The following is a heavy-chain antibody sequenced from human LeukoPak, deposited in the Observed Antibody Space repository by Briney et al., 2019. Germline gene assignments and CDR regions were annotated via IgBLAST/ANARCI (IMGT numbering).Heavy chain of an antibody. CDR3: ARDRHYDSSGHYSGDY. CDR1: GGSISRGDYY. J-gene: IGHJ4*02. V-gene: IGHV4-30-4*01. Sequence: SETLSLTCTVSGGSISRGDYYWSWIRQPPGKGLEWIGYIYYSGSTYYNPSLKSRVTISVDTSKNQFSLKLSSVTAADTAVYYCARDRHYDSSGHYSGDYWGQGTLVTVSS. D-gene: IGHD3-22*01. CDR2: IYYSGST.